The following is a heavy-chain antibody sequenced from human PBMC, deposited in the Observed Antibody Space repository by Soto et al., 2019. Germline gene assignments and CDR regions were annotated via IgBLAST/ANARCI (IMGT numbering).Heavy chain of an antibody. J-gene: IGHJ6*02. D-gene: IGHD5-12*01. Sequence: GASVKVSCKASGYTFTGYYMHWVRQAPGQGLEWMGWINPNSGGTNYAQKFQGRVTMTRDTSISTAYMELSRLRSDDTAVYYCASISSPVATTGGYYYYYGMDVWGQGTTVTVSS. CDR2: INPNSGGT. CDR1: GYTFTGYY. V-gene: IGHV1-2*02. CDR3: ASISSPVATTGGYYYYYGMDV.